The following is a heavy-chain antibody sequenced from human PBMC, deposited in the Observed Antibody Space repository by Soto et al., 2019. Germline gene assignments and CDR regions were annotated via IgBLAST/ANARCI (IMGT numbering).Heavy chain of an antibody. D-gene: IGHD6-13*01. CDR2: ISSSSSTI. CDR1: GFTFSSYS. J-gene: IGHJ6*02. Sequence: EVQLVESGGGLVQPGGSLRLSCAASGFTFSSYSMNWVRQAPGKGLEWVSYISSSSSTIYYADSVKGRFTISRDNAKNSLYLQMNSLRDEDTAVYYCARDLYSSSCDYPYYYYGMDVWGQGTTFTVSS. CDR3: ARDLYSSSCDYPYYYYGMDV. V-gene: IGHV3-48*02.